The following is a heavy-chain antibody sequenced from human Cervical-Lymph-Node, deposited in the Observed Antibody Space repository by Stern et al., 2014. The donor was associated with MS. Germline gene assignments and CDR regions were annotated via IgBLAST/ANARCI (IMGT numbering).Heavy chain of an antibody. V-gene: IGHV2-26*01. CDR2: IFSNDAK. CDR3: ARITVPSWGSYYDFWSGYYHFDY. CDR1: GFSLSNARMG. Sequence: QVTLRESGPVLVKPTETLTLTCTVSGFSLSNARMGVSWIRQPPGKALEWLAHIFSNDAKSYSTSLKSRLTISKDTSKSQVVLTMTNMDPVDTATYYCARITVPSWGSYYDFWSGYYHFDYWGQGTLVTVSS. D-gene: IGHD3-3*01. J-gene: IGHJ4*02.